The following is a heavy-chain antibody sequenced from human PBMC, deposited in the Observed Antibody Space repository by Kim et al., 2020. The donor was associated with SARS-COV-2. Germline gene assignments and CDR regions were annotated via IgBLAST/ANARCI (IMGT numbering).Heavy chain of an antibody. CDR2: ISGSGGST. CDR3: AKQKYCTNGVCWGGAFDI. CDR1: GFTFSSYA. V-gene: IGHV3-23*01. Sequence: GGSLRLSCAASGFTFSSYAMSWVRQAPGKGLEWVSAISGSGGSTYYADSVKGRFTISRDNSKNTLYLQMNSLRAEDTAVYYCAKQKYCTNGVCWGGAFDIWGQGTMVTVSS. D-gene: IGHD2-8*01. J-gene: IGHJ3*02.